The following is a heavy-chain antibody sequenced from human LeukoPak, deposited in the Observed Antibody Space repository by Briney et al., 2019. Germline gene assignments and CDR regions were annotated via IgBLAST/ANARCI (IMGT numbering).Heavy chain of an antibody. V-gene: IGHV3-66*01. CDR3: ARDLGYYRADY. J-gene: IGHJ4*02. D-gene: IGHD1-26*01. Sequence: GGSLRLSCAASGFTVSSNYMNWVRQAPGKGLEWVSLIYSGGATYYADSVKGRFTMSRDTSKNTLYLQMDSLRVEDTAVYYCARDLGYYRADYWGQGTLVTVSS. CDR1: GFTVSSNY. CDR2: IYSGGAT.